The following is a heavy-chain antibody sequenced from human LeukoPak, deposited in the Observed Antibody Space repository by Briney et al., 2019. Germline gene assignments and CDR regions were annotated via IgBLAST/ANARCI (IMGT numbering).Heavy chain of an antibody. Sequence: GGSLRLSCSASGFTFTTCAMNWVRQAPGKGLEWIAAISGSGDVTYYADSVKGRFTISRDTSTNTLYLQMNSLRADDTAVYYCAKRPALGILWFGFDYWGQGTVVTVSS. CDR1: GFTFTTCA. J-gene: IGHJ4*02. V-gene: IGHV3-23*01. CDR3: AKRPALGILWFGFDY. CDR2: ISGSGDVT. D-gene: IGHD3-10*01.